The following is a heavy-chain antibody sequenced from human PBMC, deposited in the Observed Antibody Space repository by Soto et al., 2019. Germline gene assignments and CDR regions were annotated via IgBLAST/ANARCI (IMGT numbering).Heavy chain of an antibody. V-gene: IGHV4-59*08. CDR2: IYYSGST. CDR3: ARRRAAIRGTLYGMDV. D-gene: IGHD3-16*01. CDR1: GGSVSSYY. Sequence: SETLSLTCTVSGGSVSSYYWSWIRQPPGKGLEWIGYIYYSGSTKYNPSLKSRVTMSVDTSKNQFSLKLSSVAAADTAVYYCARRRAAIRGTLYGMDVWGQGTTVTVSS. J-gene: IGHJ6*02.